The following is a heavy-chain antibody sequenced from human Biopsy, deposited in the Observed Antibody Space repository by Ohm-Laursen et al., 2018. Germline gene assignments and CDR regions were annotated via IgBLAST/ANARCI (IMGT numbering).Heavy chain of an antibody. J-gene: IGHJ1*01. CDR2: INPRSGST. Sequence: ASVKVSCKASGYNFPTHYMHWVRQAPGQGLEWMAMINPRSGSTFYAQKFQDRVTVAADTSTSTATVELRSLRSDDTAVYYCATKLTGYFHHWGQGTLVIVSS. D-gene: IGHD3-9*01. CDR3: ATKLTGYFHH. CDR1: GYNFPTHY. V-gene: IGHV1-46*01.